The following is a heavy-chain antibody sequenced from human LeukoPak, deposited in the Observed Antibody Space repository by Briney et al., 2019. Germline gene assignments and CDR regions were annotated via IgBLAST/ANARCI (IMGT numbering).Heavy chain of an antibody. CDR3: ARDLGYFDY. V-gene: IGHV3-7*01. CDR1: GFXFSNYW. J-gene: IGHJ4*02. Sequence: GGSLRLSCAASGFXFSNYWMTWVRQAPGKGLEWVASIKEDGSEKYYVDSVKGRFTISRDNSKNTLYLQMNSLRAEDTAVYYCARDLGYFDYWGQGTLVTVSS. CDR2: IKEDGSEK. D-gene: IGHD7-27*01.